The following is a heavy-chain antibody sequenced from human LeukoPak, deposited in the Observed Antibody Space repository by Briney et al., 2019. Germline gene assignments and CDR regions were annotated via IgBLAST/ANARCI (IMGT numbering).Heavy chain of an antibody. CDR1: GESFSGYF. J-gene: IGHJ3*02. V-gene: IGHV4-34*01. D-gene: IGHD3-22*01. Sequence: PSETLSLTCAVYGESFSGYFWSWIRQPPGKGLEWIGEINDSGSTNYNPSLKSRATISVDTSKNQFSLKLSSVTAADTAVYYCARYQMIVNAFDIWGQGTMVTVSS. CDR2: INDSGST. CDR3: ARYQMIVNAFDI.